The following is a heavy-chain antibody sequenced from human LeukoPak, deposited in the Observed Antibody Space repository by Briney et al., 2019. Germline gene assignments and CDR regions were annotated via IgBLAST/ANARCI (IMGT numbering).Heavy chain of an antibody. D-gene: IGHD3-10*01. CDR2: IYYSGST. V-gene: IGHV4-39*01. CDR3: ARRLGGSGSYYY. CDR1: GGSISSSNW. J-gene: IGHJ4*02. Sequence: PSETLSLTCAVSGGSISSSNWWSWVRQPPGKGLEWIGSIYYSGSTYYNPSLKSRVTISVDTSKNQFSLKLRSVTAADTAVYYCARRLGGSGSYYYWGQGTLVTVSS.